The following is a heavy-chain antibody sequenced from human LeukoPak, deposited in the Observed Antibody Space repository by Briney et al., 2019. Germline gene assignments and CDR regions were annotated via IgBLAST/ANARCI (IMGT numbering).Heavy chain of an antibody. Sequence: GGSLRLSCAASGFTFSYYTMSWVRQAPGKGLEWVSSISSTGSSIYYADSVKGRFTISRDNAKNSPYLQMSSLRVEDTAVYYCARDDVAWNDVHWFDPWGQGTLVTVSS. CDR2: ISSTGSSI. D-gene: IGHD1-1*01. CDR1: GFTFSYYT. CDR3: ARDDVAWNDVHWFDP. V-gene: IGHV3-21*01. J-gene: IGHJ5*02.